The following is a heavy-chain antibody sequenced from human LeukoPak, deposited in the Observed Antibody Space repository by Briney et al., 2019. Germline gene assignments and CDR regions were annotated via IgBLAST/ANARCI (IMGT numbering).Heavy chain of an antibody. Sequence: GASLKVSCKASGYSFTNYGFTWVRQAPGQGREGMGWINANNGNTNYAQRLQGRVTMTIDTSTNTAYMELRSLRSDDTAVYYCARAAPRDCTNGICWVDYWGQGTLVTVSS. CDR3: ARAAPRDCTNGICWVDY. J-gene: IGHJ4*02. CDR2: INANNGNT. CDR1: GYSFTNYG. V-gene: IGHV1-18*01. D-gene: IGHD2-8*01.